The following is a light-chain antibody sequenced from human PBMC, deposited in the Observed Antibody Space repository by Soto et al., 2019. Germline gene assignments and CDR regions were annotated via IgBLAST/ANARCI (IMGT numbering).Light chain of an antibody. J-gene: IGKJ5*01. CDR1: QSVSNNY. Sequence: EMVLTQSPGTLSLSPGERATLSCRAIQSVSNNYLAWYQQKPGQAPRLLIYGASNRATGIPDRFSGSGSGTDFTLTISRLEPEDFVVYYCQQYSSSPPITFGQGTRLEIK. V-gene: IGKV3-20*01. CDR3: QQYSSSPPIT. CDR2: GAS.